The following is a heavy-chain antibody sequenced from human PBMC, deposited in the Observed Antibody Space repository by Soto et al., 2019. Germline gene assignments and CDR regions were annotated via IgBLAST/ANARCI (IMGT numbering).Heavy chain of an antibody. V-gene: IGHV4-31*03. CDR2: IYYSGST. D-gene: IGHD3-10*01. Sequence: SETLSLTCTVSGGSISSGGYYWSWIRQHPGKGLEWIGYIYYSGSTYYNPSLKSRVTISVDTSKNQFSLKLSSVTAADTAVYYCARAPPLLFGNAGGFDPWGQGTLVTVSS. CDR1: GGSISSGGYY. J-gene: IGHJ5*02. CDR3: ARAPPLLFGNAGGFDP.